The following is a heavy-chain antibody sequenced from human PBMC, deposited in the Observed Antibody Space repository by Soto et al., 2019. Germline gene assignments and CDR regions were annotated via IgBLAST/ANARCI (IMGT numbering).Heavy chain of an antibody. V-gene: IGHV4-59*01. D-gene: IGHD3-10*01. CDR3: ASVALFYGNIDY. J-gene: IGHJ4*02. CDR1: GGSISSYY. Sequence: SETLSLTCTVSGGSISSYYWSWIRQPPGKGLEWIGYIYYSGSTNYNPSLKSRVTISVDTSKNQFSLKLSSVTAADTAVYYCASVALFYGNIDYWGQGTLVTVSS. CDR2: IYYSGST.